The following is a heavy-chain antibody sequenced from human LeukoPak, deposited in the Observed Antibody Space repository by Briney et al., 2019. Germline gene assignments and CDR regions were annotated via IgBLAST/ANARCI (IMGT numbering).Heavy chain of an antibody. V-gene: IGHV3-13*01. D-gene: IGHD3-3*01. CDR2: IGTAGDT. J-gene: IGHJ4*02. Sequence: GGSLRLSCAASGFTFSSYDMHWVRQATGKGLEWVSAIGTAGDTYHPGSVKGRFTISRENAKNSLYLQMNSLTAGDTAVYYCARSASQGYDFWSGYYPGFDYWGQGTLVTVSS. CDR3: ARSASQGYDFWSGYYPGFDY. CDR1: GFTFSSYD.